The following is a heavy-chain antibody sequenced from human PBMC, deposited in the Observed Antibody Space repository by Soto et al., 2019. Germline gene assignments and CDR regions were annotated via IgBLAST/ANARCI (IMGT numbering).Heavy chain of an antibody. CDR3: ARYLSTTCPDY. CDR1: GFTFISYG. Sequence: QVQLVESGGGVVQPGRSLTLSCAASGFTFISYGMHWVRQAPGKGLEWVAVIWYDGSNKYYADSVKGRFTISRDNSKNTLYLQMNSLRAEDTAVYYCARYLSTTCPDYWGQGTLVTVSS. D-gene: IGHD2-2*01. CDR2: IWYDGSNK. V-gene: IGHV3-33*01. J-gene: IGHJ4*02.